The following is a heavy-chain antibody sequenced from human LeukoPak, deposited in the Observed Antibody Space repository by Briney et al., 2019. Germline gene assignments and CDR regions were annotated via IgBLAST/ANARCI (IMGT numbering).Heavy chain of an antibody. Sequence: SETLSLTCTVSGGSISSYYWSWIRQPPGKGLEWIGYIYYSGGTNYNPSLKSRVTISVDTSKNQFSLKLSSVTAADTAVYYCARGAHYYDPLTNWFDPWGQGTLVTVSS. CDR2: IYYSGGT. CDR1: GGSISSYY. CDR3: ARGAHYYDPLTNWFDP. D-gene: IGHD3-22*01. V-gene: IGHV4-59*01. J-gene: IGHJ5*02.